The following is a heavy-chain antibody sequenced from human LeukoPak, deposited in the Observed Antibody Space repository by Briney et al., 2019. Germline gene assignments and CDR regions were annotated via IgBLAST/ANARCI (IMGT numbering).Heavy chain of an antibody. D-gene: IGHD3-22*01. CDR2: INHSGST. J-gene: IGHJ5*02. Sequence: SETLSLTCAVYGGSFSGYYWSWIRQPPGKGLEWIGEINHSGSTNYNPSLKSRVTISVDTSKNQFSLKLSSVTAADTAVYYCAREGLDDSSGYYPNWFDPWGQGTLVTVSS. CDR1: GGSFSGYY. V-gene: IGHV4-34*01. CDR3: AREGLDDSSGYYPNWFDP.